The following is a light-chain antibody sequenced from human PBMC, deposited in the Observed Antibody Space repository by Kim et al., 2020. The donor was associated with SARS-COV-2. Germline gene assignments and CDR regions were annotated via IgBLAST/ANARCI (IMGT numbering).Light chain of an antibody. CDR2: GAS. V-gene: IGKV3-20*01. CDR1: QSLSNNY. Sequence: IVLTQSPGSLSLSPGERATLSCRASQSLSNNYLAWYQTPGQAPRLLIYGASSRATGIPDRFSGSGSGADFTLTISRLEPEDFAVYYCQQYGSSPLTFGQGTKVDIK. J-gene: IGKJ1*01. CDR3: QQYGSSPLT.